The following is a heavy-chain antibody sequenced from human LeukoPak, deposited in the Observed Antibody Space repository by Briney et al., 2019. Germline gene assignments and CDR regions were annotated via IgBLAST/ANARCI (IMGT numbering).Heavy chain of an antibody. CDR1: GYTFTGYY. D-gene: IGHD1-26*01. CDR3: AKDSGSYTDNNWFDP. J-gene: IGHJ5*02. CDR2: INPNSGGT. V-gene: IGHV1-2*02. Sequence: GASVKVSCKASGYTFTGYYMHWVRQAPGQGLEWMGWINPNSGGTNYAQKFQGRVTMTRDTSISTAYMELSRLRSDDTAVYYCAKDSGSYTDNNWFDPWGQGTLVIVSS.